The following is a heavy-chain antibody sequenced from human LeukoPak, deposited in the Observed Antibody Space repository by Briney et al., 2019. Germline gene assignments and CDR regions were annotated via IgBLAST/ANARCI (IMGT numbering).Heavy chain of an antibody. J-gene: IGHJ5*02. CDR2: IYSDNT. Sequence: TGGSLRLSCTVSGFTVSSNSMSWVRQAPGKGLEWVSFIYSDNTHYSDSVKGRFTISRDNSKNTLYLQMNSLRAEDTAVYYCARDNRWYGGFWVDPWGQGTLVTVSS. V-gene: IGHV3-53*01. CDR3: ARDNRWYGGFWVDP. CDR1: GFTVSSNS. D-gene: IGHD3-10*01.